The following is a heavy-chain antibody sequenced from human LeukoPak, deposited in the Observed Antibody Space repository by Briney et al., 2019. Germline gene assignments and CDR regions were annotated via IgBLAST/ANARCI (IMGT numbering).Heavy chain of an antibody. CDR2: IYYSGST. CDR3: ARGMVVDPKVVRPYYFDY. Sequence: PSETLSLTCTVSGGSISSSSYYWGWIRQPPGKGLEWIGSIYYSGSTYYNPSLKSRVTISVDTSKNQFSLKLSSVTAADTAVYYCARGMVVDPKVVRPYYFDYWGQGTLVTVSS. D-gene: IGHD2-15*01. CDR1: GGSISSSSYY. V-gene: IGHV4-39*07. J-gene: IGHJ4*02.